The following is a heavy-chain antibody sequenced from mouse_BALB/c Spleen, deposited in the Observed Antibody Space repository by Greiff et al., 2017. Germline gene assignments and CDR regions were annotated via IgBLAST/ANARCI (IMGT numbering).Heavy chain of an antibody. CDR3: AGANFDY. Sequence: QVQLQQSGAELVMPGASVKMSCKASGYTFTDYWMHWVKQRPGQGLEWIGAIDTSDSYTSYNQKFKGKATLTVDESSSTAYMQLRSLTSEDSAVYYCAGANFDYWGQGTTLTVSS. CDR2: IDTSDSYT. J-gene: IGHJ2*01. CDR1: GYTFTDYW. V-gene: IGHV1-69*01. D-gene: IGHD3-1*01.